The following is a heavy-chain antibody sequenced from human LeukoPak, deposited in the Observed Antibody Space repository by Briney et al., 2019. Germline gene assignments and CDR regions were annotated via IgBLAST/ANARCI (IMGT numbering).Heavy chain of an antibody. D-gene: IGHD2-21*02. CDR1: GSTFRSRW. J-gene: IGHJ4*02. CDR3: ARDEAVTGGDDFDY. V-gene: IGHV3-74*03. Sequence: GGSLRLSSAVSGSTFRSRWMHWVRQAPGKGLVWVSRINSDGSTTTYADSVKGRFTICRDNAKNSLYLQMNSLRAEDTAVYYCARDEAVTGGDDFDYWGQGTLVTVSS. CDR2: INSDGSTT.